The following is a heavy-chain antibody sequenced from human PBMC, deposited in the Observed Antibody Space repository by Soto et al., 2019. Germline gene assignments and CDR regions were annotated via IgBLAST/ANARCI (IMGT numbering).Heavy chain of an antibody. Sequence: QVQLVESGGGVVQTGRSLRLSCAASGITFSDYGMHWVRQAPGKGLEWLAVIWYDGGNKFYGDSAKGRFTISRDNPKNTVYLKMNSLRGDVRAVFYCARNRFSGLQFPNWIDHWGQGTLVTVSS. CDR3: ARNRFSGLQFPNWIDH. CDR1: GITFSDYG. CDR2: IWYDGGNK. J-gene: IGHJ5*02. D-gene: IGHD3-16*02. V-gene: IGHV3-33*01.